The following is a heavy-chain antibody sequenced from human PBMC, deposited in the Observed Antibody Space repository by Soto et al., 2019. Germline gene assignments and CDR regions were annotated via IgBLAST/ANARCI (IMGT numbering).Heavy chain of an antibody. J-gene: IGHJ5*02. V-gene: IGHV4-59*08. CDR2: IYYSGSP. CDR3: ARLVWSYGTWFDP. CDR1: GGSISSYY. D-gene: IGHD5-18*01. Sequence: QVQLQESGPGLVKPSETLSLTCTVSGGSISSYYWSWIRQPPGKGLECIGSIYYSGSPNYNPSLKGRVTTSVDTSKIQFSLKLRSVTAADTAVYYCARLVWSYGTWFDPWGQGTLVTVSS.